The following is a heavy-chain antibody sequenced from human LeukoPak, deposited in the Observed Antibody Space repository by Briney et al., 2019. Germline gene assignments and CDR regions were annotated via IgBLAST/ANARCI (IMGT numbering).Heavy chain of an antibody. D-gene: IGHD2-2*01. CDR3: AREGRDCSSTSCYPFDY. J-gene: IGHJ4*02. V-gene: IGHV4-34*01. CDR1: GGSISSYY. CDR2: INHSGST. Sequence: PSETLSLTCTVSGGSISSYYWSWIRQPPGKGLEWIGEINHSGSTNYNPSLKSRVTISVDTSKNQFSLKLSSVTAADTAVYYCAREGRDCSSTSCYPFDYWGQGTLVTVSS.